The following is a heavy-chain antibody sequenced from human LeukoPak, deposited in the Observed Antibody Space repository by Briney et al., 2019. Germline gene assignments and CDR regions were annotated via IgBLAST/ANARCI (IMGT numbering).Heavy chain of an antibody. CDR1: GFTFSSYA. D-gene: IGHD3-3*01. V-gene: IGHV3-30-3*01. Sequence: GGSLRLSCAASGFTFSSYAMHWVRQAPGKGLEWVAVISYDGSNKYYADSVKGRFTISRDNAKNSLYLQMNSLRAEDTAVYYCARASYDFWSGTQYYFDYWGQGTLVTVSS. CDR3: ARASYDFWSGTQYYFDY. J-gene: IGHJ4*02. CDR2: ISYDGSNK.